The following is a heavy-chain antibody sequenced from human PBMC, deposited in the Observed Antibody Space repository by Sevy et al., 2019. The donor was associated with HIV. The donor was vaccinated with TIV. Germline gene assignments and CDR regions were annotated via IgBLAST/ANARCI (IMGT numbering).Heavy chain of an antibody. V-gene: IGHV4-59*08. Sequence: SETLSLTCTVSGGSITSLYWNWIRQPPGKGLEWIANIYYNGHINYNPSLKSRVTLSLDTSTNQFSLRRGSVTAADTAMYYCAVENEWGRGYSWGQGTLVTVSS. CDR1: GGSITSLY. CDR2: IYYNGHI. J-gene: IGHJ4*02. CDR3: AVENEWGRGYS. D-gene: IGHD1-26*01.